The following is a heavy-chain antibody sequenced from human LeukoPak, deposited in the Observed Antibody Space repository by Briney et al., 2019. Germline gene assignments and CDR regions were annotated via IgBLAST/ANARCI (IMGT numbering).Heavy chain of an antibody. V-gene: IGHV4-4*09. Sequence: PSETLSLTCTVSGGSISSYYWSWIRQPPGKRLEWIGYIYTSGSTNYNPSLKSRVTISVDTSKNQFSLKLSSVTAADTAVYYCARDVGGRVDYYYYMDVWGKGTTVTVSS. CDR2: IYTSGST. D-gene: IGHD3-3*01. J-gene: IGHJ6*03. CDR3: ARDVGGRVDYYYYMDV. CDR1: GGSISSYY.